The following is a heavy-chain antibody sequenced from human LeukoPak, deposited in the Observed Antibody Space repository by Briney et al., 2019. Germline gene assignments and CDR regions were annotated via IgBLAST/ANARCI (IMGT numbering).Heavy chain of an antibody. CDR1: GFTFDDYA. D-gene: IGHD3-10*01. Sequence: GSLRLSCAASGFTFDDYAMHWVRQAPGKGLVWVSRINSDGSSTSYADSVKGRFTISRDNAKNTLYLQMNSLRAEDTAVYYCARDLIDYYGSGGLDYWGQGTLVTVSS. CDR3: ARDLIDYYGSGGLDY. J-gene: IGHJ4*02. V-gene: IGHV3-74*01. CDR2: INSDGSST.